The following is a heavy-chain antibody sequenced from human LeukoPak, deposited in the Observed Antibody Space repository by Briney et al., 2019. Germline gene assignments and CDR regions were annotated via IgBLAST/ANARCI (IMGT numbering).Heavy chain of an antibody. J-gene: IGHJ5*02. CDR1: GGTFSSYA. V-gene: IGHV1-69*05. CDR3: ARDPYDSSGYYHWFDP. CDR2: IIPIFGTA. Sequence: GASVKVSCKASGGTFSSYAISWVRQAPGQGLEWVGGIIPIFGTANYAQKFQGRVTITTDESTSTAYMELSSLRSEDTAVYYCARDPYDSSGYYHWFDPWGQGTLVTVSS. D-gene: IGHD3-22*01.